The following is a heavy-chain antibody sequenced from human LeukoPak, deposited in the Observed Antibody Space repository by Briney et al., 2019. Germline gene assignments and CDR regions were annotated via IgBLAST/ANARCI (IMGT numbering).Heavy chain of an antibody. CDR3: ARDGTGVYNLVQY. D-gene: IGHD5-24*01. CDR2: INPNSGGT. Sequence: GASVKVSCKASGYTFTGYYMHWVRQAPGQGLEWMGWINPNSGGTNYAQKFQGRVTMTRDTSISAVYMELSRLRSDDTAVYYCARDGTGVYNLVQYWGQGNLVTVSS. V-gene: IGHV1-2*02. CDR1: GYTFTGYY. J-gene: IGHJ4*02.